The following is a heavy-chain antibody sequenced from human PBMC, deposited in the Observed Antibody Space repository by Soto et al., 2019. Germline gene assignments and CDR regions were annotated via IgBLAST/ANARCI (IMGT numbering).Heavy chain of an antibody. CDR1: GFTFSSYA. CDR3: AKSPCLNGVCYYFDY. Sequence: GGSLRLSCAASGFTFSSYAMSWVRQAPGKGLEWVSAISGSGGSTYYADSVKGRFTISRDNSKNTLYLQMNSLRAEDTAVYYCAKSPCLNGVCYYFDYWGQGTLVTVSS. V-gene: IGHV3-23*01. CDR2: ISGSGGST. D-gene: IGHD2-8*01. J-gene: IGHJ4*02.